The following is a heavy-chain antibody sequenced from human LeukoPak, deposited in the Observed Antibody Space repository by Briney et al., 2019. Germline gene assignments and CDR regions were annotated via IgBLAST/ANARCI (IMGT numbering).Heavy chain of an antibody. Sequence: PGGSLRLSCAASGFTFSSYWMHWVRQAPGKGLVWVSRINSDGSSTSYADSVKGRFTISRDNAKNTLYLQMNSLRAEDTAVYYCARNMVRGYEDAFDIWGQGTMVTVSS. CDR2: INSDGSST. D-gene: IGHD3-10*01. V-gene: IGHV3-74*01. J-gene: IGHJ3*02. CDR1: GFTFSSYW. CDR3: ARNMVRGYEDAFDI.